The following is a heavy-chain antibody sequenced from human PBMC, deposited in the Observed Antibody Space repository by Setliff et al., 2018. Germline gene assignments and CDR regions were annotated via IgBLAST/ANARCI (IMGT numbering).Heavy chain of an antibody. J-gene: IGHJ4*02. CDR2: INPSGGST. V-gene: IGHV1-46*01. CDR3: ARAGYDSSGYYYEGGTY. CDR1: GYTFTSYY. Sequence: ASVKVSCKASGYTFTSYYMHWVRQAPGQGLEWMGIINPSGGSTSYAQKFQGRVTMTRDTSTSTVYMELSSLRSEDTAVYYCARAGYDSSGYYYEGGTYWGQGTLVTVSS. D-gene: IGHD3-22*01.